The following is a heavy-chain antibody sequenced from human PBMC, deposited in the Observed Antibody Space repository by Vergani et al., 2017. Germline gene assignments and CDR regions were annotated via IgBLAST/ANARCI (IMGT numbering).Heavy chain of an antibody. J-gene: IGHJ4*02. CDR3: ARLRPSSYTNYCSSTSCYPSHFDY. D-gene: IGHD2-2*01. CDR2: INHSGST. V-gene: IGHV4-34*01. Sequence: QVQLQQGGAGLLKPSETLSLTCAVYGGSFRGYYWSWIRQPPGKGLEWIGEINHSGSTNYNPSLKSRVTISVDTSKNQFSLKLSSVTAADTAVYYCARLRPSSYTNYCSSTSCYPSHFDYWGQGTLVTVSS. CDR1: GGSFRGYY.